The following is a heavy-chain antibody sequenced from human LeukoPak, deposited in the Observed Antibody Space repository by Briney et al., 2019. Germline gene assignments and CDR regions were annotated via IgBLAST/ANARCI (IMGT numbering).Heavy chain of an antibody. V-gene: IGHV3-13*01. D-gene: IGHD3-22*01. Sequence: PGGSLRLSCAASGFTFSSYDMHWVRQATGKGLEWVSAIGTAGDTYYPGSVKGRFTISRENAKNSLYLQMNSLRAGDTAVYYRARGFYGDSSYYYYYMDVWGKGTTVTVSS. J-gene: IGHJ6*03. CDR1: GFTFSSYD. CDR3: ARGFYGDSSYYYYYMDV. CDR2: IGTAGDT.